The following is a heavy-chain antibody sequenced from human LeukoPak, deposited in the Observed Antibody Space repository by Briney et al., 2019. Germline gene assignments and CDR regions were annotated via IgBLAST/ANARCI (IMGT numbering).Heavy chain of an antibody. Sequence: GGSLRLSCKASGFTFSNYAMHWVRQAPGKGLEYVSAINPNGGRTYYADSVKGRFTISRDNSKDTLYLQMGSLRADDMAVYYCARKVVKDAFDIWGQGTMVTVSS. D-gene: IGHD3-22*01. CDR2: INPNGGRT. CDR1: GFTFSNYA. J-gene: IGHJ3*02. V-gene: IGHV3-64*02. CDR3: ARKVVKDAFDI.